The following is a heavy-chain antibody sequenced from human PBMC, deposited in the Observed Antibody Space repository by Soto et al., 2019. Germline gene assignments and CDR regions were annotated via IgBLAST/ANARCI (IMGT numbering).Heavy chain of an antibody. CDR1: GYTFTSYG. D-gene: IGHD1-26*01. Sequence: ASVKVSCKASGYTFTSYGISWVRQAPGQGLEWMGGIIPIFGTANYAQKFQGRVTITADESTSTAYMELSSLRFEDTAVYYCARAIVGPTTTGWLDPWGQGTLVTVSS. J-gene: IGHJ5*02. V-gene: IGHV1-69*13. CDR2: IIPIFGTA. CDR3: ARAIVGPTTTGWLDP.